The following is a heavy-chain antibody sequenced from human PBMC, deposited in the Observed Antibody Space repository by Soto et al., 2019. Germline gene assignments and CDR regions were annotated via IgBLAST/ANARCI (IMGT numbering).Heavy chain of an antibody. CDR1: GGSISSSSYY. CDR3: ARQVGRDYYGSGSYEGEVWFDP. D-gene: IGHD3-10*01. Sequence: QLQLQESGPGLVKPSETLSLTCTVSGGSISSSSYYWGWIRQPPGKGLEWIGSIYYSGSTYYNPSLKSRVTISVDTSKNQFSLKLSSVTAADTAVYYCARQVGRDYYGSGSYEGEVWFDPWGQGTLVTVSS. V-gene: IGHV4-39*01. J-gene: IGHJ5*02. CDR2: IYYSGST.